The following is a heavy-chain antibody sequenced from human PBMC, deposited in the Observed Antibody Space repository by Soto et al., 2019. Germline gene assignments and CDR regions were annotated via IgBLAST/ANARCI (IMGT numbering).Heavy chain of an antibody. CDR1: GYTFTSYG. V-gene: IGHV1-18*04. Sequence: GASVKVSCKASGYTFTSYGISWVRQAPGQGLEWMGWISAYNGNTNYAQKLQGRVTMTTDTSTSTAYMELRSLRSDDTAVYYCARDYYDSSGYYLGRYFDIWGRGTLVTVSS. J-gene: IGHJ2*01. CDR3: ARDYYDSSGYYLGRYFDI. CDR2: ISAYNGNT. D-gene: IGHD3-22*01.